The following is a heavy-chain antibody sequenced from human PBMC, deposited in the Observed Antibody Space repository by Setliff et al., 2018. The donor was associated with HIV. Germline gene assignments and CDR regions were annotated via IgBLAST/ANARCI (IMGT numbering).Heavy chain of an antibody. D-gene: IGHD2-2*01. J-gene: IGHJ4*02. CDR2: ISSSGGYI. CDR3: ARLPGYCSTSSCYGYLDY. CDR1: GFTFSSYT. V-gene: IGHV3-21*01. Sequence: PGGSLRLSCAASGFTFSSYTINWVRQAPGEGLEWASSISSSGGYIYYADSVKGRFTIFRDNAKKSVYLELNSLRAEDTAVYYCARLPGYCSTSSCYGYLDYWGQGTLVTVSS.